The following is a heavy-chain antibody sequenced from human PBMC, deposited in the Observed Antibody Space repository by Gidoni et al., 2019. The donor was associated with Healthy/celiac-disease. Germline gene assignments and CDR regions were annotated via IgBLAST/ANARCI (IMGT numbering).Heavy chain of an antibody. J-gene: IGHJ2*01. Sequence: QVQLQESGPGLVKPSETLSLTCTVSGGSISSYYWSWIRQPPGKGLEWIGYIYYSGSTNYNPSLKSRVTISVDTSKNQFSLKLSSVTAADTAVYYCARAPGGIDWYFDLWGRGTLVTVSS. CDR1: GGSISSYY. D-gene: IGHD2-15*01. V-gene: IGHV4-59*01. CDR3: ARAPGGIDWYFDL. CDR2: IYYSGST.